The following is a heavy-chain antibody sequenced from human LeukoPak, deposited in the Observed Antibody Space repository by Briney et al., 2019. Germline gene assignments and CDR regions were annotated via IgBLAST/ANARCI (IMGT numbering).Heavy chain of an antibody. J-gene: IGHJ4*02. CDR1: GYTLINYW. Sequence: PGAPLKISCKASGYTLINYWIGWVRRMPGKGVEWMGIIYPGDSDTRYSPSFQGQVTISADKSISTAYLQWSSLKASDTAMYYCARGGYYYDSSGYYYWVYWGQGTLVTVSS. CDR3: ARGGYYYDSSGYYYWVY. D-gene: IGHD3-22*01. CDR2: IYPGDSDT. V-gene: IGHV5-51*01.